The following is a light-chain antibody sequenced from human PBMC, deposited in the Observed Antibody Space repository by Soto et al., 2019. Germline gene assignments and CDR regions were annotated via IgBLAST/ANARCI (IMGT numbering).Light chain of an antibody. Sequence: EIVMTQSPSTLSVSPGERATLSCRASQSVGSNLAWYQQKPGQAPRVLIYDASTRATVIPPRFSGSGSGTEFTLTISSLQSEDFAVYYCQQYNNWPPITFGQGTHWRL. V-gene: IGKV3D-15*01. CDR1: QSVGSN. CDR2: DAS. CDR3: QQYNNWPPIT. J-gene: IGKJ5*01.